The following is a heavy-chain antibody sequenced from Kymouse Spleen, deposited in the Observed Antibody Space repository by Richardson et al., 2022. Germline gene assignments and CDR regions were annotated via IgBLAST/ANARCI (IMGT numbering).Heavy chain of an antibody. Sequence: EVQLVESGGGLIQPGGSLRLSCAASGFTVSSNYMSWVRQAPGKGLEWVSVIYSGGSTYYADSVKGRFTISRDNSKNTLYLQMNSLRAEDTAVYYCARGLLRFLEWLPLRHYYYYGMDVWGQGTTVTVSS. D-gene: IGHD3-3*01. V-gene: IGHV3-53*01. CDR3: ARGLLRFLEWLPLRHYYYYGMDV. J-gene: IGHJ6*02. CDR2: IYSGGST. CDR1: GFTVSSNY.